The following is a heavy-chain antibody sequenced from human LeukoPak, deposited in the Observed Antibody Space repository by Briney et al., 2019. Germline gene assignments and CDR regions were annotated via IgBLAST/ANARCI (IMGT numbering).Heavy chain of an antibody. J-gene: IGHJ3*02. CDR1: GFSFSSYG. CDR2: ISSDGGTK. V-gene: IGHV3-30*18. CDR3: AKEMNPRTSRTFDI. D-gene: IGHD3/OR15-3a*01. Sequence: PGRSLRLSCAASGFSFSSYGMHWVRQAPGKGLDWVAVISSDGGTKIYADAVKGRFTISRDDSKNTLYLQMDSLRTADTAVYYCAKEMNPRTSRTFDIWGQGTMVTVSS.